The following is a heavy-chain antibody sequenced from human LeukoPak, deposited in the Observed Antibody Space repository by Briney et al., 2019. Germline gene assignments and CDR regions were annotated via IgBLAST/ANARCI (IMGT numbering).Heavy chain of an antibody. Sequence: GGSLRLSCAASGITFNNYAMSWVRQAPGKGLEWVSDISGSGGVTHYADSVKGRFTISRDNSKNTLYLQMNSLRAEDTAVYYCARCDPVRVVPAAYFRFDPWGQGTLVTVSS. CDR2: ISGSGGVT. V-gene: IGHV3-23*01. D-gene: IGHD2-2*01. CDR1: GITFNNYA. CDR3: ARCDPVRVVPAAYFRFDP. J-gene: IGHJ5*02.